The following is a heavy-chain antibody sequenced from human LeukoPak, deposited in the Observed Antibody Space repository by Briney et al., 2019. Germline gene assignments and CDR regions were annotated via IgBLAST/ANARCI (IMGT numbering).Heavy chain of an antibody. J-gene: IGHJ4*02. D-gene: IGHD6-19*01. V-gene: IGHV5-51*01. CDR1: GYSSTSYW. CDR2: IYPGDSDT. CDR3: ASRNIAVAGTDYFDY. Sequence: GESVKISCKGSGYSSTSYWIGWVRQMPGKSLEWMGIIYPGDSDTRYSPSFQGQVTISADKSINTAYLQWSSLKASDTAMYYCASRNIAVAGTDYFDYWGQGTLVTVSS.